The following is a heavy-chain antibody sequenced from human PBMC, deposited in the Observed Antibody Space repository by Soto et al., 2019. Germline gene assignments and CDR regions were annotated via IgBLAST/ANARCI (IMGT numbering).Heavy chain of an antibody. CDR1: GGSISSGGYS. D-gene: IGHD2-21*02. J-gene: IGHJ4*02. CDR2: IYHSGST. Sequence: PSETLSLTCAVSGGSISSGGYSWSWIRHPPGKGLEWIGYIYHSGSTYYNPSLKSRVTISLDRSKNQFSLKLSSVTAADTAVYYCARGPDCGGDCYYYYLDSWGQGTLATVSS. V-gene: IGHV4-30-2*01. CDR3: ARGPDCGGDCYYYYLDS.